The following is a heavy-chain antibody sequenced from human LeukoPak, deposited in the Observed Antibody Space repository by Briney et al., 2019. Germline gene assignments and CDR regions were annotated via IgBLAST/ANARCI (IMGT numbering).Heavy chain of an antibody. J-gene: IGHJ4*02. CDR3: ATAGDDVDSVMIWDF. V-gene: IGHV1-24*01. CDR1: GGTFRSYA. D-gene: IGHD3/OR15-3a*01. CDR2: FDPEDGKT. Sequence: ASVKVSCKASGGTFRSYAISWVRQAPGQGLEWMGGFDPEDGKTIYAQKFQGRVTMTEDTSTDTAYMELSSLRSEDTAVYYCATAGDDVDSVMIWDFWGQGTLVTVSS.